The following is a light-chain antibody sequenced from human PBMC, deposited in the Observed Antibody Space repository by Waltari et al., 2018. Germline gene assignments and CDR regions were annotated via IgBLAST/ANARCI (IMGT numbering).Light chain of an antibody. CDR1: QRLIKRY. J-gene: IGKJ2*01. CDR2: GAS. Sequence: EVVLTQSPGTLSLSPGERATLSCRASQRLIKRYVAWYHQKPGQAPTLLISGASNRAAGIPDRFSGSGSETDFTLTISRLEPEDFGVYYCQQYGSSVMYTFGQGTRLEIK. V-gene: IGKV3-20*01. CDR3: QQYGSSVMYT.